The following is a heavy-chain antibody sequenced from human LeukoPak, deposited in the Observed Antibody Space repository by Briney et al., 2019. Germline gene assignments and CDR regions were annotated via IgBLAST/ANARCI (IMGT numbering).Heavy chain of an antibody. D-gene: IGHD3-10*01. Sequence: SVKVSCKASGGTFSSYAISWVRQAPGQGLEWMGGIIPIFGKAIYAQKFQGRVTITTDESTSTAYMELSSLRSEDTAVYYCARDRGYYYGSGSYTNWGQGTLVTVSS. CDR1: GGTFSSYA. V-gene: IGHV1-69*05. CDR2: IIPIFGKA. CDR3: ARDRGYYYGSGSYTN. J-gene: IGHJ4*02.